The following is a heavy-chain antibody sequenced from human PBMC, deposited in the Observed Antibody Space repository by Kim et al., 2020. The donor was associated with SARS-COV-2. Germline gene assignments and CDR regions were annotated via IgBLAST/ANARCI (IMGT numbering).Heavy chain of an antibody. V-gene: IGHV3-30*04. Sequence: GGSMRLSCAASGFTFSSYAMHWVRQAPGKGLEWVAVISYDGSNKYYADSVKGRFTISRDNSKNTLYLQMNSLRAEDTAVYYCAREGGSVTLDYWGQGTLVTVSS. CDR1: GFTFSSYA. D-gene: IGHD4-17*01. J-gene: IGHJ4*02. CDR3: AREGGSVTLDY. CDR2: ISYDGSNK.